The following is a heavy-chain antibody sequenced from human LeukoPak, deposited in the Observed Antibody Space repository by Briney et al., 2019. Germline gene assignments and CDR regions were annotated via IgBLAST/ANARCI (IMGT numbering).Heavy chain of an antibody. CDR1: GYTFTSYG. D-gene: IGHD2-2*01. V-gene: IGHV1-18*01. CDR2: ISAYNGNT. J-gene: IGHJ5*01. Sequence: ASVKVSYKASGYTFTSYGISWVRQAPGQGLEWMGWISAYNGNTNYAQKLQGRVTMTTDTSTSTAYMELRSLRSDDTAVYYCARYLTAAGGDNWFDSWGQGTLVTVSS. CDR3: ARYLTAAGGDNWFDS.